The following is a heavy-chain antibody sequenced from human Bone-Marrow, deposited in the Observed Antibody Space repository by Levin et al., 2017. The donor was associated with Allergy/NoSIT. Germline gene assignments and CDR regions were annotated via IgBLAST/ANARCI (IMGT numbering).Heavy chain of an antibody. CDR1: GYTFTSYY. D-gene: IGHD3-9*01. J-gene: IGHJ6*02. CDR2: INPSGGST. Sequence: GESLKISCKASGYTFTSYYMHWVRQAPGQGLEWMGIINPSGGSTSYAQKFQGRVTMTRDTSTSTVYMELSSLRSEDTAVYYCARDQNLRYFDWLLYRIDYGMDVWGQGTTVTVSS. CDR3: ARDQNLRYFDWLLYRIDYGMDV. V-gene: IGHV1-46*01.